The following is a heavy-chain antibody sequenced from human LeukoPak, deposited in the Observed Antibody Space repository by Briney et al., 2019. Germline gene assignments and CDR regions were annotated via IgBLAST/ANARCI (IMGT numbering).Heavy chain of an antibody. CDR2: IYYSGST. Sequence: SETLSLTCTVSGGSISSSSYYWGWIRQPPGKGLEWIGSIYYSGSTYYNPSLKSRVTISVDTSKNQFSLKLSSVTAADTAVYYCASLIVGAPGYHWGQGTLVTVSS. V-gene: IGHV4-39*07. CDR1: GGSISSSSYY. J-gene: IGHJ5*02. CDR3: ASLIVGAPGYH. D-gene: IGHD1-26*01.